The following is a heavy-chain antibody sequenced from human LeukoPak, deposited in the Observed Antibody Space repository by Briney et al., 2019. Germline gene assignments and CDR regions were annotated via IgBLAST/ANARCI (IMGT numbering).Heavy chain of an antibody. Sequence: GASVKVSCKASGHTFNSYGIIRLRQAPGQGHEWVGWISAYNGNTNYAQRFQGRVTMTTDTSTSTAYMELRSLRSDDTAVYYCAATGIAAPKNYYYYMDVWGKGTTVTVSS. CDR1: GHTFNSYG. CDR2: ISAYNGNT. V-gene: IGHV1-18*01. J-gene: IGHJ6*03. CDR3: AATGIAAPKNYYYYMDV. D-gene: IGHD6-6*01.